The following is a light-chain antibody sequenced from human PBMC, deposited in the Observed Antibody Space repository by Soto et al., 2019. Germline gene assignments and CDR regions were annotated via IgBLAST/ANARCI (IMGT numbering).Light chain of an antibody. Sequence: ENVLTQSPATLSLSPGESATLSCRASQSVSSYLAWYQQKPGQAPRLLIYDASNRATGIPARFSGSGSGKDFTLTISSLEPEDFAVYYCQQRSHWPPSFGPGTKVDIK. CDR2: DAS. J-gene: IGKJ3*01. V-gene: IGKV3-11*01. CDR3: QQRSHWPPS. CDR1: QSVSSY.